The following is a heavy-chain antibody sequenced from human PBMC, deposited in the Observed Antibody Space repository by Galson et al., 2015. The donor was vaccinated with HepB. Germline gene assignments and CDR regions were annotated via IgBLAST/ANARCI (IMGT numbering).Heavy chain of an antibody. CDR1: GFTFSSYA. CDR2: ISYDGSNK. CDR3: ARSRPPYYDSSGWDAFDI. J-gene: IGHJ3*02. Sequence: SLRLSCAASGFTFSSYAMHWVRQAPGKGLEWVAVISYDGSNKYYADSVKGRFTISRDNSKNTLYLQMNSLRAEDTAVYYCARSRPPYYDSSGWDAFDIWGQGTMVTVSS. V-gene: IGHV3-30-3*01. D-gene: IGHD3-22*01.